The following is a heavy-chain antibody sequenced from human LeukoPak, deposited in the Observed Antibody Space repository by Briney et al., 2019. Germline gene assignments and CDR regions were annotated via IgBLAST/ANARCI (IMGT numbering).Heavy chain of an antibody. Sequence: SGGSLRLSCAASGLTFSGYTLSWVRQTPGKGLEWVSSISSSGTYIFYADSARGRFTISRDNPKNSLYLEMSSLTVEDTAVFYCARSADYGDFGTHWGQGTLVTVSS. CDR2: ISSSGTYI. D-gene: IGHD4-17*01. CDR3: ARSADYGDFGTH. J-gene: IGHJ4*02. V-gene: IGHV3-21*01. CDR1: GLTFSGYT.